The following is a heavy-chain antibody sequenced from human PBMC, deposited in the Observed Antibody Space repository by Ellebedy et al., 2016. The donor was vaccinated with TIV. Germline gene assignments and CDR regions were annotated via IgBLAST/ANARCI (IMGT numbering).Heavy chain of an antibody. CDR2: INQSGRA. CDR1: GGSFSGYY. J-gene: IGHJ4*02. D-gene: IGHD6-19*01. Sequence: SETLSLTCTVYGGSFSGYYYSWIRQPPGKGLEWIGEINQSGRATYNPSLKGRVTISVDMSKNRFSLRLSSVTAADTAVYYCAEGRSGWYYFDYWGQGTLVTVSS. CDR3: AEGRSGWYYFDY. V-gene: IGHV4-34*01.